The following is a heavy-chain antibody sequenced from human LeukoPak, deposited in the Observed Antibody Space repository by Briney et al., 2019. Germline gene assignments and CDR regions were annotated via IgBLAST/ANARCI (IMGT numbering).Heavy chain of an antibody. CDR3: ASSTIFDPNNWFDP. Sequence: PSETLSLTCTVAGGSLSSSSFYWSWIRQPAGKGLEWIGRIYTSGSTNYNPSLKSRVTMSVDTSKNQFSLKLSSVTAADTAVYYCASSTIFDPNNWFDPWGQGTLVTVSS. J-gene: IGHJ5*02. D-gene: IGHD3-3*01. CDR2: IYTSGST. CDR1: GGSLSSSSFY. V-gene: IGHV4-61*02.